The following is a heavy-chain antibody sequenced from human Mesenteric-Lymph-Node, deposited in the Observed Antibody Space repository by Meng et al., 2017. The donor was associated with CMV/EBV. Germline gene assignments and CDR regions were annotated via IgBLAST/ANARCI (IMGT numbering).Heavy chain of an antibody. Sequence: SLSTSGVGVGWIRQPPGKALEWLALIYWNDDKRYSPSLKSRLTITKDTSKNQVVLTMTNMDPVDTATYYCALTYYDFWSGSYNWFDPWCQGTLVTVSS. V-gene: IGHV2-5*01. D-gene: IGHD3-3*01. CDR2: IYWNDDK. CDR1: SLSTSGVG. J-gene: IGHJ5*02. CDR3: ALTYYDFWSGSYNWFDP.